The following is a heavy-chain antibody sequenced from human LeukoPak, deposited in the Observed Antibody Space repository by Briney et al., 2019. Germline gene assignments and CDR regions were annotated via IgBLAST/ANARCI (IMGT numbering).Heavy chain of an antibody. CDR1: GGSISSYY. Sequence: SETLSLTCTVSGGSISSYYWSWIRQPPGKGLEWIGYIYYSGSTNYNPSLKSRVTISVDTSKNQFSLKLSSVTAADTAMYYCARQGNGDLYYFDYWGQGTLVTVSS. V-gene: IGHV4-59*08. D-gene: IGHD4-17*01. J-gene: IGHJ4*02. CDR3: ARQGNGDLYYFDY. CDR2: IYYSGST.